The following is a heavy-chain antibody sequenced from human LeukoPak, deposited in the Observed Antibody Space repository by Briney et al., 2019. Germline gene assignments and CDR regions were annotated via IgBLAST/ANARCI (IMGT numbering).Heavy chain of an antibody. CDR1: GFTFSNYG. CDR3: ARSGYNRFDY. D-gene: IGHD5-24*01. CDR2: ISGSGHNT. V-gene: IGHV3-23*01. Sequence: PGGSLRLSCAASGFTFSNYGMNWVRQAPGKGLEWVSAISGSGHNTYYADSVKGHFTISRDNSKSTLYLQMNSLRAEDTAIYYCARSGYNRFDYWGQGTLVTVSS. J-gene: IGHJ4*02.